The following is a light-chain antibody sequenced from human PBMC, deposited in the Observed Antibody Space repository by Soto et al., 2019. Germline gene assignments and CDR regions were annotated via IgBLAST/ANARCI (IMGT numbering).Light chain of an antibody. V-gene: IGLV1-40*01. CDR2: GNI. Sequence: QSVLTQPPSVSGAPGQRVTISCTGSSSNIGAGYDVHWYQQRPGTAPKLLIFGNINRPSGVPDRFSGSKSGTSASLAITGLQAEDEGDYYCSSYTSSSVVFGGGTKLTVL. J-gene: IGLJ2*01. CDR1: SSNIGAGYD. CDR3: SSYTSSSVV.